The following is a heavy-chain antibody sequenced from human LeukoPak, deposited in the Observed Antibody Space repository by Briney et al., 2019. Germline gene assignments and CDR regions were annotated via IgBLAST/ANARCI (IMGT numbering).Heavy chain of an antibody. CDR2: SNPNSSGT. V-gene: IGHV1-2*02. CDR3: ARGMEPLNLYYIDV. CDR1: VYPSTRYN. Sequence: GASVKVSFKASVYPSTRYNMHWVRQTPGQGLEWMAWSNPNSSGTNNAQKSQGRVTVPRDTSLTTAYMELSRLRSADTAVYYCARGMEPLNLYYIDVWGKGTTVTVSS. D-gene: IGHD1-26*01. J-gene: IGHJ6*03.